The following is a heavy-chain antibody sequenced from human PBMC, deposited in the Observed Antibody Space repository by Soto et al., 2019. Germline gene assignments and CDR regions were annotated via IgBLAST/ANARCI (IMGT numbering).Heavy chain of an antibody. Sequence: QVQLQQWGAGLLKPSETLSLTCAVYGGSFSGYYWSWIRQPPGKGLEWIGEINHSGSTNYNPSLKSRVTISLDTSMNQFSLQLSSVTVADTAVSYGAREPPTVQYDYDYMDVWGKGTTVTVSS. J-gene: IGHJ6*03. D-gene: IGHD4-17*01. V-gene: IGHV4-34*01. CDR3: AREPPTVQYDYDYMDV. CDR1: GGSFSGYY. CDR2: INHSGST.